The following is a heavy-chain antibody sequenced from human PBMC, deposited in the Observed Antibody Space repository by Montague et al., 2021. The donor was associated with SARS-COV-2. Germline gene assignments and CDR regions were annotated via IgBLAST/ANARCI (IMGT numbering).Heavy chain of an antibody. CDR3: ASGIYPSGSYYNRYYYGLNI. CDR2: INHSANT. CDR1: GGPLSGYY. J-gene: IGHJ6*02. Sequence: SETLSLTCAVYGGPLSGYYWSWIRQPPEKGLEWIGEINHSANTKXNPSLKSPVTISIDTSKNQFSLKMTSVTAADTATYYCASGIYPSGSYYNRYYYGLNIWGPGTTVIVSS. V-gene: IGHV4-34*01. D-gene: IGHD3-10*01.